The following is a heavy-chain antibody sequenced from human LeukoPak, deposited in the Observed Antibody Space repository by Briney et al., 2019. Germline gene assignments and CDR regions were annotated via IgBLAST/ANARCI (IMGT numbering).Heavy chain of an antibody. J-gene: IGHJ4*02. CDR1: GGSFSGYY. Sequence: KPSETLSLTCAVYGGSFSGYYWSWIRQPPGKGLEWIGEINHSGSTNYNPSLKSRVTISVDTSKNQFSLKLSSATAADTAVYYCATPYYGSGSYYSGGYGNWGQGTLVTVSS. CDR2: INHSGST. CDR3: ATPYYGSGSYYSGGYGN. D-gene: IGHD3-10*01. V-gene: IGHV4-34*01.